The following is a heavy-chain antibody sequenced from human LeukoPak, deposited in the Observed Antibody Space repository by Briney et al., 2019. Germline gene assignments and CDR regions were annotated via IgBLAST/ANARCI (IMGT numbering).Heavy chain of an antibody. CDR1: GFTIDDYA. J-gene: IGHJ4*02. Sequence: GGSLRLSCAASGFTIDDYAMHWVRQAPGKGLEWVSGISWNSYSIAYADSVKGRLTISRDNAKNSLYLQMNSLRAEDTALYYCAKDRYSYGGNSLDYWGQGTLVTVSS. CDR3: AKDRYSYGGNSLDY. CDR2: ISWNSYSI. V-gene: IGHV3-9*01. D-gene: IGHD4-23*01.